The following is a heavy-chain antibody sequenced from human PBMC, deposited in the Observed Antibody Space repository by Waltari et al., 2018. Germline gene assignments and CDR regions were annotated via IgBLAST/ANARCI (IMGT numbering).Heavy chain of an antibody. CDR2: IYDSGST. D-gene: IGHD4-17*01. J-gene: IGHJ2*01. CDR1: GGSISSYY. Sequence: QVQLQESGPGLVKPSETLSLTCTVSGGSISSYYWSWIRQPPGTGLKWIGYIYDSGSTNYNPSLKIRVTISVDTSKNQFSLKLSSVTAADTAVYYCAREGEYGDYGYFDLWGRGTLVTVSS. V-gene: IGHV4-59*01. CDR3: AREGEYGDYGYFDL.